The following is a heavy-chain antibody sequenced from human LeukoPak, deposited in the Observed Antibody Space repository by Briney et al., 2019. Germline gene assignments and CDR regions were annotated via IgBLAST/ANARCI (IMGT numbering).Heavy chain of an antibody. CDR2: FDPEDGET. CDR1: GYTLTELS. CDR3: ATVPTSRWGGDY. D-gene: IGHD3-16*01. Sequence: ASVKVSCKVSGYTLTELSMHWVRQAPGKGLEWMGGFDPEDGETIYAQKFQGRVTMTEDTSTDTAYMELSSLRSEDTAVYYCATVPTSRWGGDYWGQGTLVTVSS. V-gene: IGHV1-24*01. J-gene: IGHJ4*02.